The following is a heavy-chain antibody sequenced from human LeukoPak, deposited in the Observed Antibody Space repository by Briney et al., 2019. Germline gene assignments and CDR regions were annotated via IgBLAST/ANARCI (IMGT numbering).Heavy chain of an antibody. D-gene: IGHD6-13*01. CDR3: ARSKQQLLSFFDY. J-gene: IGHJ4*02. V-gene: IGHV4-39*01. CDR2: IYYSGST. CDR1: GGSISSSSYY. Sequence: SETLSLTCTVSGGSISSSSYYWGWIRQPPGKGLEWIGSIYYSGSTYHNPSLKSPVTISVDTSKNQFSLKLSSVTAADTAVYYCARSKQQLLSFFDYWGQGTLVTVSS.